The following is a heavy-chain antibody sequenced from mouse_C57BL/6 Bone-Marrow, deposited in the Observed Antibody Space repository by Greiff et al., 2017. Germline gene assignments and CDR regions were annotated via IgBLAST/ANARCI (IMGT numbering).Heavy chain of an antibody. D-gene: IGHD4-1*01. CDR1: GFTFSDYG. V-gene: IGHV5-17*01. J-gene: IGHJ2*01. CDR3: ARNWDAFFDY. CDR2: ISSGSSTI. Sequence: EVKLMESGGGLVKPGGSLKLSCAASGFTFSDYGMHWVRQAPEKGLEWVAYISSGSSTIYYADTVKGRFTISRDNAKNTLFLQMTSLRSEDTAMYYCARNWDAFFDYWGQGTTLTVSS.